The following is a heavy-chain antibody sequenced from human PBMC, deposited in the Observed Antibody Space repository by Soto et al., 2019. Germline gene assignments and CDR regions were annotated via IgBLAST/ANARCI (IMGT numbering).Heavy chain of an antibody. CDR2: ISYDGKQT. CDR3: ARDGWGSNWYFDL. J-gene: IGHJ2*01. Sequence: PGGSLRLSCGAPGVTFKDYGMHWVRLAPGKGLEWVAVISYDGKQTYYADSVKGRFTISKGKSKRTLFLQMNSLRVDDTAVYYCARDGWGSNWYFDLWGRGTLVTVSS. V-gene: IGHV3-30*03. D-gene: IGHD3-16*01. CDR1: GVTFKDYG.